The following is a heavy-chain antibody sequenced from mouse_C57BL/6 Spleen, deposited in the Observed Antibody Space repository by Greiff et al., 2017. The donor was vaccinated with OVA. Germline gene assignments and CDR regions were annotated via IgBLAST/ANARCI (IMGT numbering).Heavy chain of an antibody. CDR1: GYTFTDYY. J-gene: IGHJ2*01. CDR3: SRGSEEGLSVDFEY. Sequence: QVQLQQSGAELVKPGASVKLSCKASGYTFTDYYIHWVKQRPGQGLEWIGWIYPGSVSTKYNEKFKGKATLTADKSSSTAYMQLSSLTSEDSAVYYCSRGSEEGLSVDFEYWGKGTTVTVS. V-gene: IGHV1-66*01. CDR2: IYPGSVST.